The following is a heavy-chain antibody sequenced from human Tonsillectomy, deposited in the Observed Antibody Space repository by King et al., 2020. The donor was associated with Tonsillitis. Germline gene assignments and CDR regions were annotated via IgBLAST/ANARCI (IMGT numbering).Heavy chain of an antibody. Sequence: VQLVESGGGLVQPGRSLRLSCAASGFSFDDYAMHWVRQAPGKGLEWVSGITLSSATIRYADSVKGRFTISRDNAKNSLYLQMNSLRPEDTALYYCAKMIGAFYYYGMDVWGQGTAVTVSS. J-gene: IGHJ6*02. CDR3: AKMIGAFYYYGMDV. D-gene: IGHD3-16*01. CDR2: ITLSSATI. V-gene: IGHV3-9*01. CDR1: GFSFDDYA.